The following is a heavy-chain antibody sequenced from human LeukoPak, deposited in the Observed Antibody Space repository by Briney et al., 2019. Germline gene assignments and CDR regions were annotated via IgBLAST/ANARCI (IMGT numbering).Heavy chain of an antibody. CDR3: ARGVAAMVSLYYYYYMDV. D-gene: IGHD5-18*01. CDR2: INPSGGST. CDR1: GYTFTSQY. J-gene: IGHJ6*03. Sequence: ASVKVSCKASGYTFTSQYIHWVRQAPGQGPEWMGIINPSGGSTSYAQKFQGRVTMTRNTSISTAYMELSSLRSEDTAVYYCARGVAAMVSLYYYYYMDVWGKGTTVTISS. V-gene: IGHV1-46*01.